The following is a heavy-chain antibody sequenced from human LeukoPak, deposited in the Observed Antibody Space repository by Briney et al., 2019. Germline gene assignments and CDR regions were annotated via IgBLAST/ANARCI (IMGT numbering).Heavy chain of an antibody. CDR2: IYSGGST. Sequence: GGSLRLSCAASGFTFGSYGMHWVRQAPGKGLEWVSVIYSGGSTYYADSVKGRFTISRHNSRNTLYLQMNSLRAEDTAVYYCARAPGPGAFDIWGQGTMVTVSS. CDR1: GFTFGSYG. CDR3: ARAPGPGAFDI. J-gene: IGHJ3*02. V-gene: IGHV3-53*04.